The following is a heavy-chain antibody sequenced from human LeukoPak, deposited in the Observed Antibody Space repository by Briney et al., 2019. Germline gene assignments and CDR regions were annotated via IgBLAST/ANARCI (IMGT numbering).Heavy chain of an antibody. CDR3: ARDYDFWSGYYTGYSDY. CDR1: GFTFSDYY. D-gene: IGHD3-3*01. V-gene: IGHV3-11*04. Sequence: GESLRLSSAASGFTFSDYYMSWIRQARGKGLEWVSYLSSSGTTIYYADSVKGRFTISRDNAKNSLYLQMNSLRAEDTAVYYCARDYDFWSGYYTGYSDYWGQGTLVTVSS. J-gene: IGHJ4*02. CDR2: LSSSGTTI.